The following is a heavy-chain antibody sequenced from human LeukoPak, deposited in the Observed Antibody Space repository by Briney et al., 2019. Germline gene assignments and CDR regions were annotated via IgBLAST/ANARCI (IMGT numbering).Heavy chain of an antibody. D-gene: IGHD3-16*01. Sequence: GGSLRLSCAVSGLTFNNYAMSWVRQAPGKGLEWVSAISKSGDRTYYAASAKGRFTIYRDNSKNTQYLQMNSLRAEDTAVYYCATSWGPDTSAFRWGRDGMDVWGQGTTVIVS. CDR3: ATSWGPDTSAFRWGRDGMDV. V-gene: IGHV3-23*01. CDR1: GLTFNNYA. J-gene: IGHJ6*02. CDR2: ISKSGDRT.